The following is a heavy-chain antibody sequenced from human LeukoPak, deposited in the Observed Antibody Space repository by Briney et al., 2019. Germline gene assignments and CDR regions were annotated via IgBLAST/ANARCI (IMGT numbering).Heavy chain of an antibody. CDR1: GFTFSSYA. D-gene: IGHD6-13*01. V-gene: IGHV3-23*01. CDR3: ATYRTAPAGPFDY. J-gene: IGHJ4*02. Sequence: SGGSLRLSCAASGFTFSSYAMSWVRQAPGKGLEWVSAISGSGGSTYYADSVKGRFTISRDNSKNTLYLLMNSLRAEDTAVYYCATYRTAPAGPFDYWGQGTLVTVSS. CDR2: ISGSGGST.